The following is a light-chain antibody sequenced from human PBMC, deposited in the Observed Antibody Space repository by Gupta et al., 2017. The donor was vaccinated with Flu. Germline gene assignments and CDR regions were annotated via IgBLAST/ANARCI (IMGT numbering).Light chain of an antibody. CDR1: RGIRSY. V-gene: IGKV1-9*01. Sequence: GDRVSITCRASRGIRSYLGWYQQKPGKAPKLLMYSASTLQSGVPARFSGSGSGTEYTLTIRSLQPEDFATYFCQQVNSYPYTFGQGTKLEIK. J-gene: IGKJ2*01. CDR2: SAS. CDR3: QQVNSYPYT.